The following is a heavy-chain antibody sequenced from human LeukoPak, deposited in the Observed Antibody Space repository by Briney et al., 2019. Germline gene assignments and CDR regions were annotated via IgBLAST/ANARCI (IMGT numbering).Heavy chain of an antibody. D-gene: IGHD1-26*01. CDR3: ARDHGSGSYSDY. CDR2: ISTNGGST. Sequence: GGSLRLSCAASGFTFSSYAMHWVRQAPGKGLEYVSGISTNGGSTNYANSVKGRFTISRDNSKNTLYLQMGSLRAEDMAVYFCARDHGSGSYSDYWGQGTLVTVSS. V-gene: IGHV3-64*01. J-gene: IGHJ4*02. CDR1: GFTFSSYA.